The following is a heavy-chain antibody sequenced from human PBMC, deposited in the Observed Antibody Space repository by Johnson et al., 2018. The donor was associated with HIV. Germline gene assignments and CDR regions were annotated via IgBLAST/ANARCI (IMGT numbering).Heavy chain of an antibody. CDR3: ARQTLRAFDI. Sequence: QVQLMESGGGLVQPGGSLRLSCAASGITVSSNYMTWVRQAPGRGLEWVAVIAYDGSTKYYADSVKGRFTISRDNSKKTLYLQINSLRTEETALYYCARQTLRAFDIWGQGTMVTVSS. V-gene: IGHV3-30*03. J-gene: IGHJ3*02. CDR1: GITVSSNY. CDR2: IAYDGSTK.